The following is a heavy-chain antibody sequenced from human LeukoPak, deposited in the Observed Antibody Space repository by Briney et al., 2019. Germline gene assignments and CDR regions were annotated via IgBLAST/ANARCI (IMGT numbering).Heavy chain of an antibody. J-gene: IGHJ5*02. CDR2: ISPTSGGT. D-gene: IGHD2-15*01. Sequence: ASVKVSCKAPGYTFTGYYVHWVRQAPGQGLEWMGWISPTSGGTNYAQKFQGRVTMTRDTSISTAYMELSRLRSDDTAVYYCARHVGYSNWFDPWGQGTLVTASS. CDR3: ARHVGYSNWFDP. V-gene: IGHV1-2*02. CDR1: GYTFTGYY.